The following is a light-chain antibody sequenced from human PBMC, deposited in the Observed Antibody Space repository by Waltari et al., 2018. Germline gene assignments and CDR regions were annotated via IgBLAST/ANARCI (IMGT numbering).Light chain of an antibody. Sequence: QMTQSPSSLSASVGDRVTITCRARHDIFSYLNWFQQKSGKAPRLLIDATSNLQSGVPSRFRGDGSGTEFTLTIDGLQPDDFATYFCQQSYSSPLTFGGGTTVDIK. CDR3: QQSYSSPLT. V-gene: IGKV1-39*01. CDR1: HDIFSY. J-gene: IGKJ4*01. CDR2: ATS.